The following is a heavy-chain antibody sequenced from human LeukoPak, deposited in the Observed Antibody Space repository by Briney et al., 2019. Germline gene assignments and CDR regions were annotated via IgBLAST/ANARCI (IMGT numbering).Heavy chain of an antibody. V-gene: IGHV3-30*02. CDR1: GFTFSSYG. Sequence: GGSLRLSCAASGFTFSSYGMHWVRQAPGKGLEWVAFIRYDGSNKYYADSVKGRFTISRDNSKNTLYLQMNSLRAEDTAVYYCAKSLIVVVPAARSGAFDIWGQGTMVTVSS. CDR3: AKSLIVVVPAARSGAFDI. D-gene: IGHD2-2*01. J-gene: IGHJ3*02. CDR2: IRYDGSNK.